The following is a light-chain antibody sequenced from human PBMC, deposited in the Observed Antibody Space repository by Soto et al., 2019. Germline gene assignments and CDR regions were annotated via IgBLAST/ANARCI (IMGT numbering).Light chain of an antibody. V-gene: IGKV3-15*01. CDR3: QKYDDSPRT. CDR2: GAS. CDR1: QSVSSN. Sequence: EIVMTQSPATLSVSPGERATLSCRASQSVSSNLAWYQQKPGQAPRLLIYGASTRATGIPARFSGSGSGTEFTLTIRSLQSEDFAVYYCQKYDDSPRTFGQGTKVEIK. J-gene: IGKJ1*01.